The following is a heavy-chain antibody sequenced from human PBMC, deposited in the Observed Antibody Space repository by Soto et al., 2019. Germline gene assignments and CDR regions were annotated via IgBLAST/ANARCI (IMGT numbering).Heavy chain of an antibody. CDR3: ARDQAAVFDY. V-gene: IGHV1-2*04. CDR2: INPNSGGT. Sequence: ASVKVSCKASGYTFTSYAMHWVRQAPGQRLEWMGWINPNSGGTNYAQKFQGWVTMTRDTSISTAYMELSRLRSDDTAVYYCARDQAAVFDYWGQGNLVTVSS. D-gene: IGHD6-13*01. J-gene: IGHJ4*02. CDR1: GYTFTSYA.